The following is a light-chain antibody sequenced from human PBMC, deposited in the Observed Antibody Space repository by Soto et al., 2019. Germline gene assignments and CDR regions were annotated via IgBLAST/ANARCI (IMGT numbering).Light chain of an antibody. CDR1: QSIRHY. CDR2: GAS. J-gene: IGKJ1*01. CDR3: QHHNSYSQT. Sequence: DIQMTQSPPTLSASVGVRVTITCRASQSIRHYLAWYQQMPGKAPKLLIYGASTLQSGVPSRFSGSGSGTEFTLTIRSLQPDDFGTYFCQHHNSYSQTFGQGTKVDIK. V-gene: IGKV1-5*01.